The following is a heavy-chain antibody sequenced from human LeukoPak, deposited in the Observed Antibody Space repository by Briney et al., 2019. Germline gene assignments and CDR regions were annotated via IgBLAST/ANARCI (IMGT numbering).Heavy chain of an antibody. CDR3: AREVMVRGVIKRLNWFDP. J-gene: IGHJ5*02. D-gene: IGHD3-10*01. Sequence: ASVKVSCKASGYTFTSYGISWVRQAPGQGLEWMGCISAYNGNTNYAQKLQGRVTMTTDTSTSTAYMELRSLRSDDTAVYYCAREVMVRGVIKRLNWFDPWGQGTLVTVSS. CDR1: GYTFTSYG. V-gene: IGHV1-18*01. CDR2: ISAYNGNT.